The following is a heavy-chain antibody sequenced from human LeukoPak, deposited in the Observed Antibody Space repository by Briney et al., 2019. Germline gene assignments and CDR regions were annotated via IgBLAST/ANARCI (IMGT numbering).Heavy chain of an antibody. CDR2: FDPEDGET. Sequence: ASVKVSCKVSGYTLTELSMHWVRQAPGKGLEWMGGFDPEDGETIYAQKFQGRATMTEDTSTDTAYMELSSLRSEDTAVYYCATDLGRDSSGYYLVYWGQGTLVTVSS. D-gene: IGHD3-22*01. J-gene: IGHJ4*02. CDR1: GYTLTELS. V-gene: IGHV1-24*01. CDR3: ATDLGRDSSGYYLVY.